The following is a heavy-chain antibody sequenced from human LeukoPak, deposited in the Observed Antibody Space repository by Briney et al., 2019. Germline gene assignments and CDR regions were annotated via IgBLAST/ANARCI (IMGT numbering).Heavy chain of an antibody. CDR1: GGSISNYY. Sequence: SETLSLTCTVSGGSISNYYWSWIRQPPGKGLEWIGYIYYTGSTNYNPSPKSRVTISVDTSKNQFSLKLSSVTAADTAVYYCARHLWFGELLRYYYYGMDVWGQGTTVTVSS. CDR2: IYYTGST. CDR3: ARHLWFGELLRYYYYGMDV. J-gene: IGHJ6*02. D-gene: IGHD3-10*01. V-gene: IGHV4-59*08.